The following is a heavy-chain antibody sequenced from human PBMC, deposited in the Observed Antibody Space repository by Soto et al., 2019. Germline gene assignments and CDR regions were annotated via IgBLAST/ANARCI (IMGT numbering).Heavy chain of an antibody. J-gene: IGHJ4*02. CDR3: AKGHHSGWLRQDFDY. CDR1: GCTFSIYA. V-gene: IGHV3-23*01. Sequence: EVQLLESGGGLVQPGGSLRLSCAASGCTFSIYAMSWVRQAPGKGLEWVSVISGSGDNTYYADSVKGRFTISRDNSKNTVNLQMNSLRAEDTAVYYCAKGHHSGWLRQDFDYWGQGTLVTVSS. D-gene: IGHD6-19*01. CDR2: ISGSGDNT.